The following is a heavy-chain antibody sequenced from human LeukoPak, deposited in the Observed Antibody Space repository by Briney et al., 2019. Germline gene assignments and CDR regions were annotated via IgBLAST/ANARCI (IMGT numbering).Heavy chain of an antibody. CDR1: GVTFSDHS. CDR3: AKALYWYFDL. Sequence: GGSLRLSCVVSGVTFSDHSMNWVRQAPGKGPEWVSAISGSSSHIYYADSVKGRFTISRDNAKNSLYLQMNSLRAEDTAVYYRAKALYWYFDLWGRSTLVTVSS. CDR2: ISGSSSHI. D-gene: IGHD3-3*02. J-gene: IGHJ2*01. V-gene: IGHV3-21*01.